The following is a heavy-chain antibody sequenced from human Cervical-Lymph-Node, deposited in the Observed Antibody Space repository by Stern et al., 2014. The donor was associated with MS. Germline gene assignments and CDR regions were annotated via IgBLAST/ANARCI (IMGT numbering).Heavy chain of an antibody. Sequence: QVTLKESGPVLVKPTETLTLTCTVSGFSLSNVAMGVSWIRQPPGKALEWLAHIFSNDEKSYTTSLKSRLTVSKDASKSQVVFTLTNMDPVDTATYYCARLKKIDMVTSPHFDYWGQGILVTVSS. CDR3: ARLKKIDMVTSPHFDY. CDR1: GFSLSNVAMG. CDR2: IFSNDEK. V-gene: IGHV2-26*01. D-gene: IGHD2-21*02. J-gene: IGHJ4*02.